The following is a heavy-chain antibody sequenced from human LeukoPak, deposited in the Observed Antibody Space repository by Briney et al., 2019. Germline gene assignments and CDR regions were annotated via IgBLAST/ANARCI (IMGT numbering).Heavy chain of an antibody. V-gene: IGHV1-69*06. J-gene: IGHJ6*03. CDR3: AMVRGVFHYYYMDV. CDR1: GGTFSSYA. D-gene: IGHD3-10*01. CDR2: IIPIFGTA. Sequence: PGASVKVSCKASGGTFSSYAISWVRQAPGQGLEWMGGIIPIFGTANYAQKFQGRVTITADKSTSTAYMELSSLRSEDTAVYYCAMVRGVFHYYYMDVWGKGTTVAISS.